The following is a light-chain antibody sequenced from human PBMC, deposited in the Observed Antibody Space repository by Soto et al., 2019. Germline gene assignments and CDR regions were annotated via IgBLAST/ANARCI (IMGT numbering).Light chain of an antibody. Sequence: QSVLTQPASVSGSPGQSITISCTGTSSDVGGYNYVSWYQQHPGKAPRLMIYDVSTRPSGVSNRFSGSKSGNTASLTISGLQAEDETDYYCSSYTRSNTYVFGTGTKLTVL. CDR1: SSDVGGYNY. CDR3: SSYTRSNTYV. V-gene: IGLV2-14*01. CDR2: DVS. J-gene: IGLJ1*01.